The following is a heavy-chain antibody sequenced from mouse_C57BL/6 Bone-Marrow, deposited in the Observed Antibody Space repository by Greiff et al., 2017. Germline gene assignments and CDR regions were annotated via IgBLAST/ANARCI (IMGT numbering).Heavy chain of an antibody. D-gene: IGHD4-1*01. V-gene: IGHV1-52*01. CDR2: IDPSDSDT. Sequence: QVQLKESGAELVRPGSSVKLSCKASGYTFTSYWMHWVKQRPIQGLEWIGNIDPSDSDTHYNQQFMDKAPSTADKSSSTAYMQHSRLTAEDSAVYYVARRGLTATYWFAYWGQGTLVTVSA. J-gene: IGHJ3*01. CDR3: ARRGLTATYWFAY. CDR1: GYTFTSYW.